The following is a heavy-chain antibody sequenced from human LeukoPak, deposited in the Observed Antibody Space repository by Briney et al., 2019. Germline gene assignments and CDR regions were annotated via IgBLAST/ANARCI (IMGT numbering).Heavy chain of an antibody. V-gene: IGHV3-23*01. Sequence: PGGSLRLSCAASGFTFSSYAMSWVRQAPGKGLEWVSAISGSGGSTYYADSVKGRFTISRDNSKSTLYLQMNSLRAEDTAVYYCAKGIGSGSHHYYYYGMDVWGQGTTVTVSS. CDR2: ISGSGGST. CDR1: GFTFSSYA. CDR3: AKGIGSGSHHYYYYGMDV. D-gene: IGHD3-10*01. J-gene: IGHJ6*02.